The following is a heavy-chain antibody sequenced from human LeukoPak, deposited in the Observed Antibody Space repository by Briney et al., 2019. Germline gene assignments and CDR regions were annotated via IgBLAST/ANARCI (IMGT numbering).Heavy chain of an antibody. CDR1: GFTFSSYG. D-gene: IGHD3-9*01. CDR2: ISGSGGST. CDR3: AKAVVLRYFDWSYYFDY. Sequence: GGTLRLSCAASGFTFSSYGMSWVRQAPGKGLEWVSAISGSGGSTYYADSVKGRFTISRDNSKNTLYLQMNSLRAEDTAVYYCAKAVVLRYFDWSYYFDYWGQGTLVTVSS. V-gene: IGHV3-23*01. J-gene: IGHJ4*02.